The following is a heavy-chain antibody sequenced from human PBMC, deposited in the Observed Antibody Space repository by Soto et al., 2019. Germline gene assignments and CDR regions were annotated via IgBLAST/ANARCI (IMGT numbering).Heavy chain of an antibody. V-gene: IGHV3-30-3*01. CDR2: ISYDGSNK. D-gene: IGHD5-18*01. CDR3: AGGDTYYAMGV. J-gene: IGHJ6*02. Sequence: QLKLVESRGGVVQPGRSLRLSCAASGFTFSNYIMHWVRQAPGKGLEWVAFISYDGSNKDYADSVKGRFTISRDNSKNTLYLQLSSLRPEDTAVYYCAGGDTYYAMGVWGQGTMVTVSS. CDR1: GFTFSNYI.